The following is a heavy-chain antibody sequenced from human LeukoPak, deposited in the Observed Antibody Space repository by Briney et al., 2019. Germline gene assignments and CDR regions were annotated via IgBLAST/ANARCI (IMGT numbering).Heavy chain of an antibody. J-gene: IGHJ6*02. CDR2: ISSSGSKT. Sequence: PGGSLRLSCAASEFDFSSHAMTWVRQAPGNGLEWGSAISSSGSKTYYADSVKGRFTISRDNSRNTLYLQMNSLNVEDTAVFYCTTAAAGSGDYGMDVWGQGTTVTVS. CDR1: EFDFSSHA. D-gene: IGHD3-10*01. V-gene: IGHV3-23*01. CDR3: TTAAAGSGDYGMDV.